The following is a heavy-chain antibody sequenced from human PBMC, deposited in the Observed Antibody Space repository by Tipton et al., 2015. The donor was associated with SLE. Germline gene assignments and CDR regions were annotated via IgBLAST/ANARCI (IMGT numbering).Heavy chain of an antibody. CDR2: IYYRGNT. V-gene: IGHV4-39*01. J-gene: IGHJ4*02. CDR3: ARHGPYQLLLNFDY. Sequence: GLVKPSETLSLTCTVSGGSISNSNYYWGWNRQSPGKGLEWIGSIYYRGNTYYNPSLKSRVTMSVDTSKNQISLKLSSVTAADTAVYYCARHGPYQLLLNFDYWGQGALVAVSS. CDR1: GGSISNSNYY. D-gene: IGHD3-22*01.